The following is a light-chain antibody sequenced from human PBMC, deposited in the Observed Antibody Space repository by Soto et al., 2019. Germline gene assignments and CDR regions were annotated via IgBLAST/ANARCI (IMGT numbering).Light chain of an antibody. J-gene: IGLJ1*01. Sequence: QSVLTQPPSASGSPGQSVTISCTGTKXDIGVYDFVSWYQHHPGKAPRLIIYEVVQRPSGVPDRFSGSKSGNTASLTVSGLQAADEADYFCKSYAGSNTDVFGSGTKFTV. V-gene: IGLV2-8*01. CDR1: KXDIGVYDF. CDR2: EVV. CDR3: KSYAGSNTDV.